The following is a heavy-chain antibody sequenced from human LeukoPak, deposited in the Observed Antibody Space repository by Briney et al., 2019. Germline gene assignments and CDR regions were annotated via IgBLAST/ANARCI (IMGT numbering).Heavy chain of an antibody. CDR1: GFTFSSYA. Sequence: PGGSLRLSCAASGFTFSSYAMHWVRQAPGKGLEWVAVISYDGSNKYYADSVKGRFTISRDNSKNTLYLQMNSLRAEDTAVYYCARGSDSDYDFWSGPVDYWGQGTLVTVSS. D-gene: IGHD3-3*01. J-gene: IGHJ4*02. CDR3: ARGSDSDYDFWSGPVDY. CDR2: ISYDGSNK. V-gene: IGHV3-30-3*01.